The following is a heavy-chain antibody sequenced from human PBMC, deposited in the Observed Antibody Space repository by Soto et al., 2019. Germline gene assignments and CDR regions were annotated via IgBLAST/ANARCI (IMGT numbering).Heavy chain of an antibody. D-gene: IGHD1-7*01. CDR2: ISAHNDST. CDR3: TRGPISGTNWFDP. Sequence: ASVKVSCKASGYTFTSYGISWVRQAPGQGLEWMGWISAHNDSTNYAQKLQGRVTLTTDTSTSIAYMELRNLRSDDTAVYYCTRGPISGTNWFDPWGHGTLVTVSS. J-gene: IGHJ5*02. CDR1: GYTFTSYG. V-gene: IGHV1-18*01.